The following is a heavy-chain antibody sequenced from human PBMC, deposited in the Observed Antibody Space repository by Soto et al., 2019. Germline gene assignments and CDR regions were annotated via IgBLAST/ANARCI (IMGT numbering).Heavy chain of an antibody. CDR3: AGANFSTAIYVVFCDF. D-gene: IGHD3-3*01. V-gene: IGHV4-39*01. Sequence: PSETLSLTCTVSGGSISIGTDYWVWIRQAPGKGLEWIGNIHYSGSTSYNSSLKSRVTISVDTSKNQFSLKLSSVTAADTAVYYCAGANFSTAIYVVFCDFWGRGTQATVST. CDR1: GGSISIGTDY. J-gene: IGHJ2*01. CDR2: IHYSGST.